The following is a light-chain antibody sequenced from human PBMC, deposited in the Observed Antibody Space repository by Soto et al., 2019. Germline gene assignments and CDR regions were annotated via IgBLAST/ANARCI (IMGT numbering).Light chain of an antibody. V-gene: IGLV2-8*01. CDR1: SSDIGKYNY. CDR2: EVH. Sequence: QSALTQPPSVSGSLGQSVTISCTGSSSDIGKYNYVSWYQQHPGKAPKFIIYEVHRRAPGVPDRFSGSKSGNTASLTVSGLQAEDEADYYCASGGAAAEDSLSSPFYVFGTGTKVTVL. J-gene: IGLJ1*01. CDR3: ASGGAAAEDSLSSPFYV.